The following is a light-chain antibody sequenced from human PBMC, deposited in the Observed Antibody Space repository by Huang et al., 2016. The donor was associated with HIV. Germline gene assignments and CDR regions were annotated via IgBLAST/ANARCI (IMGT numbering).Light chain of an antibody. CDR3: QQYNNWLVIT. CDR2: GAS. Sequence: EIVMTQSPATLSVSPGERATLSCRASQSVSSNLAWYQQKPGQAPRLLIYGASTRATGIPARFSGSGSGTEFTLTISSLQSEDFAVYYCQQYNNWLVITCGQGTRLEIK. J-gene: IGKJ5*01. V-gene: IGKV3-15*01. CDR1: QSVSSN.